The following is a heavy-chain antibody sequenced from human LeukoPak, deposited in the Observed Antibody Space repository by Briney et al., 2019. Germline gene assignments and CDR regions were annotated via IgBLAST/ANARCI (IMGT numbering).Heavy chain of an antibody. CDR1: GFTFSSYG. D-gene: IGHD6-13*01. V-gene: IGHV3-33*08. CDR2: IWYGGSNK. CDR3: ARAQAAALHAFDI. J-gene: IGHJ3*02. Sequence: GRSLRLSCAASGFTFSSYGMHWVRQAPGKGLEWVAVIWYGGSNKYYADSVKGRFTISRDNSKNTLYLQMNSLRAEDTAVYYCARAQAAALHAFDIWGQGTMVTVSS.